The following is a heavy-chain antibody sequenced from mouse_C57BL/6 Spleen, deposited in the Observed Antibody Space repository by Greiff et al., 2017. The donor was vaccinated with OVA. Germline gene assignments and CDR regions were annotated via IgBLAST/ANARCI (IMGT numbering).Heavy chain of an antibody. CDR2: IWSGGST. D-gene: IGHD2-3*01. V-gene: IGHV2-2*01. CDR3: ARFYDPYAMDY. Sequence: VHLVESGPGLVQPSQSLSITCTVSGFSLTSYGVHWVRQSPGKGLEWLGVIWSGGSTDYNAALISRLSISKDNSKSQVFFKMNSLQADDTAIYYCARFYDPYAMDYWGQGTPVTVSS. J-gene: IGHJ4*01. CDR1: GFSLTSYG.